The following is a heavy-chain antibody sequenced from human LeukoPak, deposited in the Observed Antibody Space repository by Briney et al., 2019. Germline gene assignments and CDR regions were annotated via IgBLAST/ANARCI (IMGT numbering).Heavy chain of an antibody. J-gene: IGHJ4*02. D-gene: IGHD3-22*01. V-gene: IGHV3-23*01. CDR1: GFTFSSYA. CDR3: AYDSSGYYYTPGDY. CDR2: ISGSGGST. Sequence: GGSLRLSCAASGFTFSSYAMSWVRQAPGKGLEWVSAISGSGGSTYYADSVKGRFTISRDNSKNTLYLQMNSLRAEDTAVYYCAYDSSGYYYTPGDYWGQGTLVTVSS.